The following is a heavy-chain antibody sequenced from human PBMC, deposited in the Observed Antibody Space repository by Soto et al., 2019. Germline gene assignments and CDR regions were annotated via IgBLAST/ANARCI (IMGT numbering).Heavy chain of an antibody. CDR2: IYNGGST. CDR3: ARAPVGLDTISYFDY. CDR1: GDSVSSVGFH. V-gene: IGHV4-30-4*01. J-gene: IGHJ4*02. Sequence: TLSLTCTVSGDSVSSVGFHWAWLRRPPGKGLEWIGYIYNGGSTYYRPSLESRMHMSLDATRNRYSLRLTSVTAADTAVYFCARAPVGLDTISYFDYWGQGKRVTVS. D-gene: IGHD3-3*01.